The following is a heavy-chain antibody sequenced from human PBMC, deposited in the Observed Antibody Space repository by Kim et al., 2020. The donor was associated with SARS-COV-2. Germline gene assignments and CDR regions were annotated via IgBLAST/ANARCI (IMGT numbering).Heavy chain of an antibody. Sequence: GGSLRLSCAASGFTFTDNYMRWVRQAPGKGLEWIAHISWGSQTIDVADSVKGRFTISRDNTKSLLYLQMNSLRVEDTAVYYCSRKGRAAVAGVDTWG. CDR2: ISWGSQTI. CDR1: GFTFTDNY. V-gene: IGHV3-11*01. J-gene: IGHJ5*01. CDR3: SRKGRAAVAGVDT. D-gene: IGHD6-25*01.